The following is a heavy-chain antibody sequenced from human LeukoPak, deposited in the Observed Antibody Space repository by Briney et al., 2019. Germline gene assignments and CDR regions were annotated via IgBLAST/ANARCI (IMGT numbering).Heavy chain of an antibody. Sequence: SETLSLTCAVYGGSFSGYYWSWIHQPPGKGLEWIGEINHSGSTNYNPSLKSRVTISLDTSKKQFFLRLSSVTAADTAVYYCAMSFYDISDYSLSGAFDIWGQGTMVTVSS. CDR3: AMSFYDISDYSLSGAFDI. J-gene: IGHJ3*02. D-gene: IGHD3-22*01. CDR1: GGSFSGYY. CDR2: INHSGST. V-gene: IGHV4-34*01.